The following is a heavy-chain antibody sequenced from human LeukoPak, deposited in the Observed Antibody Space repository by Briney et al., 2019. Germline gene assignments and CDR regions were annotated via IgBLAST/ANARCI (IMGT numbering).Heavy chain of an antibody. CDR2: IIPIFGTA. V-gene: IGHV1-69*05. CDR3: ARASFPAGTNPLDHYYFDY. Sequence: ASVKVSCKASGGTFSSYAISRVRQAPGQGLEWMGGIIPIFGTANYAQKFQGRVTITTDESTSTAYMELSSLRSEDTAVYYCARASFPAGTNPLDHYYFDYWGQGTLVTVSS. D-gene: IGHD6-13*01. CDR1: GGTFSSYA. J-gene: IGHJ4*02.